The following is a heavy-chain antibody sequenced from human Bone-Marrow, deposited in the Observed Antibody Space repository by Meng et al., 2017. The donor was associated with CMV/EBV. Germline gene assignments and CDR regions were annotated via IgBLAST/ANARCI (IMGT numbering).Heavy chain of an antibody. Sequence: GGSLRLSCKGSGYTFTTFSIGWVRQMPGKGLEWMGIIYPNDFHTKYSPPFQGQVTISADTSISTAYLQWTSLTSSDTAVYYCATQRGLPYGMDVWGQGTTVTVSS. V-gene: IGHV5-51*01. J-gene: IGHJ6*02. CDR3: ATQRGLPYGMDV. CDR2: IYPNDFHT. CDR1: GYTFTTFS.